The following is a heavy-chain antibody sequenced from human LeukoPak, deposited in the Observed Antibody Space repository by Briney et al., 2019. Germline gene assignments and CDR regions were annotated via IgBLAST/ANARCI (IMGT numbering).Heavy chain of an antibody. CDR2: ISGRGDRT. CDR1: GFTFSSYS. J-gene: IGHJ4*02. Sequence: GGSLRLSCAASGFTFSSYSMSWVRQAPGKGLEWVSAISGRGDRTYYADSVKGRFTISRDNSKNTLYLQMNSLRAEDTAVYYCAKRKGGLRDPDYWGQGTLVTVSS. CDR3: AKRKGGLRDPDY. D-gene: IGHD3-16*01. V-gene: IGHV3-23*01.